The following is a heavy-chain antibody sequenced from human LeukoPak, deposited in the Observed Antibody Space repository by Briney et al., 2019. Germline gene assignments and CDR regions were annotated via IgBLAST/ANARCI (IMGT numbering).Heavy chain of an antibody. D-gene: IGHD2-15*01. V-gene: IGHV3-30-3*01. CDR3: ARVAYAYYYYGMDV. CDR2: ISYDGSNK. CDR1: GFTFSSYA. Sequence: GGSLRLPCAASGFTFSSYAMHWVRQAPGKGLEWVAVISYDGSNKYYADSVKGRFTISRDNSKNTLYLQMNSLRAEDTAVYYCARVAYAYYYYGMDVWGQGTTVTVSS. J-gene: IGHJ6*02.